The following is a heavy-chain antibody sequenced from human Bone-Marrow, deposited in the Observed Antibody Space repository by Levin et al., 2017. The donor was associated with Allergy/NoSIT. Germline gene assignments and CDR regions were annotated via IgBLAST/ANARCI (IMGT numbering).Heavy chain of an antibody. J-gene: IGHJ3*02. CDR3: ARALRIPHSFDI. CDR2: ISRSGGRT. CDR1: GFTFSSYA. Sequence: GGSLRLSCAASGFTFSSYAMNWVRQAPGMGLEWVSTISRSGGRTYYVDSVKGRFTISRDNPKNSLYLQMNTLRVEDTAIYYCARALRIPHSFDIWGQGTMVTVSS. V-gene: IGHV3-23*01. D-gene: IGHD2-15*01.